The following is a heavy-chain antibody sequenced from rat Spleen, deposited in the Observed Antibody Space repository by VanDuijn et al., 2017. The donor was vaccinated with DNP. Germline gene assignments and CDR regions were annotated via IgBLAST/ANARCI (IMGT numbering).Heavy chain of an antibody. Sequence: EVQLVESGGGLVQPGRSLKLSCAASGFTFSDYYMAWVRQAPTEGLECVAYISYHGGSTYYGDSVKGRFTLSRDNAKTTLYLQMNSLRSEDMATYYCARWGGDYFDYWGQGVMVTVSS. CDR1: GFTFSDYY. CDR3: ARWGGDYFDY. V-gene: IGHV5-22*01. J-gene: IGHJ2*01. CDR2: ISYHGGST.